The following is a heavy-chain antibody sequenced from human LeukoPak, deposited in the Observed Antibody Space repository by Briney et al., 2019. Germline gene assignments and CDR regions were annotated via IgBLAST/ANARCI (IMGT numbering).Heavy chain of an antibody. CDR2: IRYDGSNK. CDR3: ARVGSGYDYIWYYYYYMDV. Sequence: PGGSLRLSCAASEFTFSTYGMHWVRQAPGKGLEWVAFIRYDGSNKYYADSVKGRFTISRDSSKNTLYLQMNSLRAEDTAVYYCARVGSGYDYIWYYYYYMDVWGKGTTVTVSS. V-gene: IGHV3-30*02. D-gene: IGHD5-12*01. J-gene: IGHJ6*03. CDR1: EFTFSTYG.